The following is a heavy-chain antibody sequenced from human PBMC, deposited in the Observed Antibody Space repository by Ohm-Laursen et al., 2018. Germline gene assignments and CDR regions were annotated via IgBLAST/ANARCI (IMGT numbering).Heavy chain of an antibody. J-gene: IGHJ4*02. CDR2: ISSSGGNI. Sequence: GSLRLSCAASGFTVSDYHMTWIRQAPGKGLEWVSEISSSGGNIYYADSVKGRLTISRDNAKNSLNLQMNSLRAEDTAVYYCARDGSGSYSQRNDFDYWGQGTLVTVSS. V-gene: IGHV3-11*04. CDR1: GFTVSDYH. D-gene: IGHD3-10*01. CDR3: ARDGSGSYSQRNDFDY.